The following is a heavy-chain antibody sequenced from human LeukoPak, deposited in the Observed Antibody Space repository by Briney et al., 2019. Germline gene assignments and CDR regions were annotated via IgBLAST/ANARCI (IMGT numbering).Heavy chain of an antibody. CDR3: ARSISVVVPAAFDY. Sequence: SETLSHTCTVSGGSISSYYWSWIREPPGKGLEWIGYIYYSGSTNYNPSLKSRVTISVDTSKNQFSLKLSSVTAADTAVYYSARSISVVVPAAFDYWGQGTLVTVSS. D-gene: IGHD2-2*01. V-gene: IGHV4-59*08. CDR1: GGSISSYY. J-gene: IGHJ4*02. CDR2: IYYSGST.